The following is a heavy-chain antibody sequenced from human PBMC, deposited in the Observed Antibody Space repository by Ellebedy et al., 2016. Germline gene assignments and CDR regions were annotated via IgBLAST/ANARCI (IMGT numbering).Heavy chain of an antibody. D-gene: IGHD6-19*01. J-gene: IGHJ4*02. V-gene: IGHV3-23*01. CDR1: GFTFSSYA. CDR2: ISGSGGST. Sequence: GESLKISXAASGFTFSSYAMSWVRQAPGKGLEWVSAISGSGGSTHYADSVKGRFTISRDNSKNTLYLQMNSLRAEDTAVYYCAKSIAVAGNDDYWGQGTLVTVSS. CDR3: AKSIAVAGNDDY.